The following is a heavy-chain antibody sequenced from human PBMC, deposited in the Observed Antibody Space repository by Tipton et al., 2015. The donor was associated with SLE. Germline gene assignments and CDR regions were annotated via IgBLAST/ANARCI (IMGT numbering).Heavy chain of an antibody. CDR3: ARGTFSLLGIEAD. CDR1: GGSFSGYY. J-gene: IGHJ4*02. CDR2: INHSGST. V-gene: IGHV4-34*01. Sequence: TLSLTCAVYGGSFSGYYWSWIRQPPGKGLEWIGEINHSGSTNYNPSLKSRVTISVDTSKNQFSLKLHSVTAADTAVYYCARGTFSLLGIEADWGRGTLVTVSS. D-gene: IGHD2-15*01.